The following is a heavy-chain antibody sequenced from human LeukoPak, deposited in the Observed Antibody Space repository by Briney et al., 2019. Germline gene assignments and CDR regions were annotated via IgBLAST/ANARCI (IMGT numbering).Heavy chain of an antibody. CDR2: ISRSNTTR. CDR3: AKDHNYDSSGYYYGPFDY. V-gene: IGHV3-48*01. J-gene: IGHJ4*02. Sequence: GGSLRLSCAASGFSFSTYDMNWVRQTPGKGLEWVSYISRSNTTRYYADSVKGRFTTSRDNAKNSLHLQMNSLRAEDTAVYYCAKDHNYDSSGYYYGPFDYWGQGTLVTVSS. D-gene: IGHD3-22*01. CDR1: GFSFSTYD.